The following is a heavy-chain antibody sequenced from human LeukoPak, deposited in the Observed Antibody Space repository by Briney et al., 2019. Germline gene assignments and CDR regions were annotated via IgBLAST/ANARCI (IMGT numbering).Heavy chain of an antibody. CDR1: GFTFSHYW. V-gene: IGHV3-7*01. Sequence: GGSLRLSCAASGFTFSHYWMSWVRQAPGEGLEWVATIKQDGSDKYYVDSVKGRFTISRDNAKNSLYLQVNSLRAEDTAIYYCGRLGYAGSGYAYSNFDFWGQGALVTVSS. CDR3: GRLGYAGSGYAYSNFDF. CDR2: IKQDGSDK. D-gene: IGHD3-22*01. J-gene: IGHJ4*02.